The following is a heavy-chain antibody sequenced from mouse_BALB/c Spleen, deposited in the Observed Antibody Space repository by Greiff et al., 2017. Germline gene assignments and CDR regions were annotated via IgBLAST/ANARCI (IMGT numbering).Heavy chain of an antibody. CDR2: IYPGNSDT. Sequence: VQLQQSGTVLARPGASVKMSCKASGYSFTSYWMHWVKQRPGQGLEWIGAIYPGNSDTSYNQKFKGKAKLTAVTSASTAYMELSSLTNEDSAVYYCTTGYDPYAMDYWGQGTSVTVSS. V-gene: IGHV1-5*01. CDR3: TTGYDPYAMDY. D-gene: IGHD2-2*01. CDR1: GYSFTSYW. J-gene: IGHJ4*01.